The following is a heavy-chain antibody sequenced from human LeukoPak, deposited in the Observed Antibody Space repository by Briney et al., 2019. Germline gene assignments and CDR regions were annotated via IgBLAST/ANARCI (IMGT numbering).Heavy chain of an antibody. CDR3: AKERVVGATSPFAY. D-gene: IGHD1-26*01. V-gene: IGHV3-33*06. CDR2: IWYDGSDK. J-gene: IGHJ4*02. CDR1: GFTFSSYG. Sequence: GGSLRLSCAASGFTFSSYGMHWVRQAPGKGLEWVAVIWYDGSDKYYADSVKGRFTISRDNSKNTLYLQMNSLRAEDTAVYYCAKERVVGATSPFAYWGQGTLVTVSS.